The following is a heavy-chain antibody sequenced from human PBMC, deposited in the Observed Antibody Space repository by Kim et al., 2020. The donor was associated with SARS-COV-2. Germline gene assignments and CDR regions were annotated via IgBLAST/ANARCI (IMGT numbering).Heavy chain of an antibody. V-gene: IGHV1-3*01. CDR1: GYTFTSYV. CDR3: ARELRSGY. D-gene: IGHD3-10*01. CDR2: INPGNGYT. Sequence: ASVKVSCKASGYTFTSYVIHWVRQAPGQRLEWMGWINPGNGYTTYSQKFQGRVTITRDTSASTAYMDLSSLRSEDMAVYYCARELRSGYWGQGTLVNGSS. J-gene: IGHJ4*02.